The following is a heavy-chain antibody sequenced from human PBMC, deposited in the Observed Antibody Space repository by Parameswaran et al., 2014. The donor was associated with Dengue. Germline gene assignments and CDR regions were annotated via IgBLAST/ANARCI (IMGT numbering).Heavy chain of an antibody. V-gene: IGHV4-34*01. J-gene: IGHJ6*02. CDR3: ARDRPFQQLAYYYYYYGMDV. CDR2: INHSGST. D-gene: IGHD6-13*01. Sequence: WIRQPPGKGLEWIGEINHSGSTNYNPSLKSRVTISVDTSKNQFSLKLSSVTAADTAVYYCARDRPFQQLAYYYYYYGMDVWGQGTTVTVSS.